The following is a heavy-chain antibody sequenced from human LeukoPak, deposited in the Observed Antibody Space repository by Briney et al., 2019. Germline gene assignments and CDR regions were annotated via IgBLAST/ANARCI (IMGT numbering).Heavy chain of an antibody. Sequence: SETLSLTCTVSGGFISTYYWTWIRQPPGKGLEWIGYIYYSGSANYNPSLQSRVTISVDMSKNQFSLKLTSVTAADTAVYYCARGAPSDSSGYRDPSFDYWGQGTLVTVSS. J-gene: IGHJ4*02. D-gene: IGHD3-22*01. CDR2: IYYSGSA. CDR1: GGFISTYY. V-gene: IGHV4-59*01. CDR3: ARGAPSDSSGYRDPSFDY.